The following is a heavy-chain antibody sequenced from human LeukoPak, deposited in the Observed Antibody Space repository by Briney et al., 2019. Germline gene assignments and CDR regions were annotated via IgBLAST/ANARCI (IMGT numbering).Heavy chain of an antibody. D-gene: IGHD2/OR15-2a*01. J-gene: IGHJ4*02. V-gene: IGHV2-5*02. CDR2: IYWDDDE. Sequence: SGPTLVKPTETLTLTCTFSVFSLTTSGVGVGWIRQPPGKAPEWLALIYWDDDERYSASLKSRLTITKDTSRNQVVLTMTKMDPVDTGTYYCARTIDPLGVIVPSALSYVDWGQGTLVTVSS. CDR3: ARTIDPLGVIVPSALSYVD. CDR1: VFSLTTSGVG.